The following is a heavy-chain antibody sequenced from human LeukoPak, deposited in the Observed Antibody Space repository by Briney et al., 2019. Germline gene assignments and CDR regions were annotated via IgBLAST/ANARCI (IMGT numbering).Heavy chain of an antibody. CDR2: ISAYNGNT. CDR3: ARVVGAPYYYYYYMDV. Sequence: APVKVSFKASGYTFTSYGISWVRQAPGQGLEWMGWISAYNGNTNYAQKLQGRVTMTTDTSTSTAYMELRSLRSDDTAVYYCARVVGAPYYYYYYMDVWGKGTTVTVSS. J-gene: IGHJ6*03. CDR1: GYTFTSYG. D-gene: IGHD1-26*01. V-gene: IGHV1-18*01.